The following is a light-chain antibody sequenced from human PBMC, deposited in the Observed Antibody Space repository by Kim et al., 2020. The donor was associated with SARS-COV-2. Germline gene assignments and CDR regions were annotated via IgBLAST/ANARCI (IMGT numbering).Light chain of an antibody. J-gene: IGLJ2*01. V-gene: IGLV4-69*01. CDR1: SGHSSYA. CDR2: VNSDGSH. CDR3: QTWGAGSRF. Sequence: QLVLTQSPSASASLGASVKLTCTLSSGHSSYAIAWHQQQPEKGPRYLMKVNSDGSHNKGGGIPDRFSGSSSGAERYLTISSLQSEDEADYYCQTWGAGSRFFGGGTQLTVL.